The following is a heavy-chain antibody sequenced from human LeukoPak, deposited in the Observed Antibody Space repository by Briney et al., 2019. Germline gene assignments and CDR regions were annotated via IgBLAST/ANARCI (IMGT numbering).Heavy chain of an antibody. D-gene: IGHD3-22*01. CDR2: IRSKANSYAT. V-gene: IGHV3-73*01. J-gene: IGHJ4*02. CDR1: GFTFSGSA. CDR3: TTFYDSSGYYPYYFDY. Sequence: PGGSLRLSCAASGFTFSGSAMHWVRQASGKGLEWVGRIRSKANSYATAYAASVKGRFTISRDDSKNTAYLQMNSLKTEDTAVYYCTTFYDSSGYYPYYFDYWGQGTLVTVSS.